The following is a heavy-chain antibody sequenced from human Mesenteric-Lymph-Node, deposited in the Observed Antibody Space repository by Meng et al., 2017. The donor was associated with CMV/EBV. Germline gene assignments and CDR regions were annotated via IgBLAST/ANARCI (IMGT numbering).Heavy chain of an antibody. CDR2: IKEDESEN. J-gene: IGHJ4*02. CDR1: GFAFSNYW. CDR3: ARESSSSGRHFDY. D-gene: IGHD6-6*01. Sequence: GGSLRLSCGGSGFAFSNYWMSWVRQAPGKGLEWVASIKEDESENFYVDSVKGRFTISRDNAENTLFLQMNSLRAEDTAVYYCARESSSSGRHFDYWGQGTLVTVSS. V-gene: IGHV3-7*01.